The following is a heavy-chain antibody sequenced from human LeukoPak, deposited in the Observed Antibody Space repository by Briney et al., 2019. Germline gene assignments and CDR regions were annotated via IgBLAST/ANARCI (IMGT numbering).Heavy chain of an antibody. D-gene: IGHD6-13*01. J-gene: IGHJ5*02. V-gene: IGHV1-69*05. CDR2: VIPIFGTA. CDR3: ARTRRDSSSWERRFDP. Sequence: ASVKVSCKASGGAFSSYAISWVRQAPGQGLEWMGGVIPIFGTAHYAQNFQGRVTITTDESTSTAYMELSSLRSEDTAVYYCARTRRDSSSWERRFDPWGKGTLVTVSS. CDR1: GGAFSSYA.